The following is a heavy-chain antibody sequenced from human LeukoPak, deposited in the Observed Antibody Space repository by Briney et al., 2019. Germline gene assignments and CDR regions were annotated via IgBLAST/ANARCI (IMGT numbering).Heavy chain of an antibody. V-gene: IGHV4-31*03. D-gene: IGHD3-22*01. CDR1: GGSISSGGYY. CDR3: ARFPDRDSSGYYGGDYFDY. CDR2: IYYSGST. J-gene: IGHJ4*02. Sequence: SQTLSLTCTVSGGSISSGGYYWSWIRQHPGKGLEWIGYIYYSGSTYYNPSLKSRVTISVDTSKNQFSLKLSSVTAADTAVYYCARFPDRDSSGYYGGDYFDYWGQGTLVTASS.